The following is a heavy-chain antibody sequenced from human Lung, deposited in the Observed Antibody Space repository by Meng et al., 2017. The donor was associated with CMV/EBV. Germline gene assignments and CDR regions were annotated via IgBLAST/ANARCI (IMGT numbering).Heavy chain of an antibody. D-gene: IGHD4-11*01. V-gene: IGHV5-51*01. CDR2: IYPGDSDT. CDR1: GYSFTTHW. Sequence: GEXXKISCKGSGYSFTTHWIGWVRQMPGKGLEWMGVIYPGDSDTTYSPSFQGRVTISADKSITTAYLQLRSLKASDTAVYYCARQDSYTNYYFDLWCRGTLVTVSS. J-gene: IGHJ4*02. CDR3: ARQDSYTNYYFDL.